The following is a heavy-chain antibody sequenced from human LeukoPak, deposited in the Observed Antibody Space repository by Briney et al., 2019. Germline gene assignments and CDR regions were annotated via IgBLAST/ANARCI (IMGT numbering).Heavy chain of an antibody. CDR2: IKSKTDGGTT. CDR3: TTGIGGMTTLRDY. CDR1: GFTFSNAW. J-gene: IGHJ4*02. D-gene: IGHD3-16*01. V-gene: IGHV3-15*01. Sequence: PGGSLRLSCAASGFTFSNAWMSWVRQAPGKGLEWVGRIKSKTDGGTTDYAAPVKGRFTISRDDSKNTPYLQMNSLKTEDTAVYYCTTGIGGMTTLRDYWGQGTLVTVSS.